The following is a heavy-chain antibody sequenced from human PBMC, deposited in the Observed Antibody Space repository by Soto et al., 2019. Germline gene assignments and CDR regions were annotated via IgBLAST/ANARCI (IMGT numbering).Heavy chain of an antibody. CDR2: IYPGDSDT. J-gene: IGHJ4*02. CDR1: GYSFTSYW. Sequence: GESLKISCKGSGYSFTSYWIGWVRQMPGKGLEWMGIIYPGDSDTRYSPSFQGQVTISADKSISTAYLQWSSLKASDTAMYYCAIPMSMYYYDSSGHYYPDYWGQGTLVTVSS. D-gene: IGHD3-22*01. CDR3: AIPMSMYYYDSSGHYYPDY. V-gene: IGHV5-51*01.